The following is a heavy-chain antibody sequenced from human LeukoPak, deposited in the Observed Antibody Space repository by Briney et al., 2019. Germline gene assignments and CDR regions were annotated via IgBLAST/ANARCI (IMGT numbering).Heavy chain of an antibody. CDR1: GGSFSGYY. Sequence: PSETLSLTCAVYGGSFSGYYWRWIRQTPGKGLEWIGEINHSGTTNYNPSLKSRVTISVDKSKNQFSLKLSSVTAADTAVYYCAREGNRLSFEYWGQGTLVTVAS. J-gene: IGHJ4*02. CDR3: AREGNRLSFEY. V-gene: IGHV4-34*01. CDR2: INHSGTT.